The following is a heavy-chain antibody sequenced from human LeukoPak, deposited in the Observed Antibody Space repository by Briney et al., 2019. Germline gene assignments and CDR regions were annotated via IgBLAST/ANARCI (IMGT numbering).Heavy chain of an antibody. Sequence: PGGSLRLSCAASGFTFSRHWMSWIRQAPGKGLERVAHMNQDGSAIYSVDSVKGRFTISRDNDKYSLYLQMNGLTVADTVVYYCARTVAGYPDDYFEYWGQGTLVTVSS. V-gene: IGHV3-7*01. CDR2: MNQDGSAI. CDR3: ARTVAGYPDDYFEY. CDR1: GFTFSRHW. D-gene: IGHD6-19*01. J-gene: IGHJ4*02.